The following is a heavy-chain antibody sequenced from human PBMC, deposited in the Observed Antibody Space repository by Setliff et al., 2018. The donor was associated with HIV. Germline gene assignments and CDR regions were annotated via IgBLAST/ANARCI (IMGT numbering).Heavy chain of an antibody. CDR2: IYFSGST. Sequence: ETLSLTCAVSGVSISSSSYFWGWIRRPPGTGLDWIGSIYFSGSTYYNPSLESRVTISMDTSKNQFSLKLTSVTAADTAVYYCARHPRHYNILSGYRYYYMDVWGKGTTVTVSS. J-gene: IGHJ6*03. CDR3: ARHPRHYNILSGYRYYYMDV. CDR1: GVSISSSSYF. D-gene: IGHD3-9*01. V-gene: IGHV4-39*01.